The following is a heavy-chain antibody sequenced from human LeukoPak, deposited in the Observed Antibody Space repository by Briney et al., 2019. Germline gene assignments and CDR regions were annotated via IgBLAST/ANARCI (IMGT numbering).Heavy chain of an antibody. CDR2: IYYSGST. CDR3: ASTTLYYGSGTYYYYYYMDV. Sequence: SETLSLTCTVSGGSISSYYWSWIRQPPGKGLEWIGYIYYSGSTNYNPSLKSRVTISVDTSKNQYSLKLSSVTAADTAVYYCASTTLYYGSGTYYYYYYMDVWGKGTAVTVSS. CDR1: GGSISSYY. J-gene: IGHJ6*03. D-gene: IGHD3-10*01. V-gene: IGHV4-59*08.